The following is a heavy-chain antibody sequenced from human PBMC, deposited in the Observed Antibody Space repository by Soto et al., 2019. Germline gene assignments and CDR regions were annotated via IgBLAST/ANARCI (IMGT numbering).Heavy chain of an antibody. CDR3: AKERGSGYLDY. CDR2: IKQDGSAK. V-gene: IGHV3-7*01. J-gene: IGHJ4*02. Sequence: PGGSLRLSCAASGFTFSTYWMSWVRQAPGKGLEWVANIKQDGSAKYYVDSVKGRFTISRDNSKNTLYLQMNSLRAEDTAVYYCAKERGSGYLDYWGQGTLVTVSS. D-gene: IGHD2-15*01. CDR1: GFTFSTYW.